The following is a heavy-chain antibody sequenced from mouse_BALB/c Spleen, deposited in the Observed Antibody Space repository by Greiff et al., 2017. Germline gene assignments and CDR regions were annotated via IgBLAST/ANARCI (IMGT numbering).Heavy chain of an antibody. J-gene: IGHJ4*01. V-gene: IGHV5-9*03. CDR2: ISSGGGNT. D-gene: IGHD4-1*01. CDR3: ARYTWDGAMDY. Sequence: VKLVESGGGLVKPGGSLKLSCAASGFTFSSYTMSWVRHTPQKRLEWVATISSGGGNTYYPDSLKGRFTISRYNAKNNLYLQRSSLSAEDTALYYCARYTWDGAMDYWGQGTSVTVSS. CDR1: GFTFSSYT.